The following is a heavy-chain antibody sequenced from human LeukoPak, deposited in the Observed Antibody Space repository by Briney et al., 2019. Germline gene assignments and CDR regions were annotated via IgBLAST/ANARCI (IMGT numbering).Heavy chain of an antibody. CDR3: ARDRVGAIYYYYYGMDV. CDR2: ISYDGSNK. V-gene: IGHV3-30*04. Sequence: PGGSLRLSCAASGFTFSSYAMHWVRQAPGKGLEWVAVISYDGSNKYYADSVKGRFTISRDNSKNTLYLQMNSLRAEDTAVYYCARDRVGAIYYYYYGMDVWGQGTTVTVSS. D-gene: IGHD1-26*01. CDR1: GFTFSSYA. J-gene: IGHJ6*02.